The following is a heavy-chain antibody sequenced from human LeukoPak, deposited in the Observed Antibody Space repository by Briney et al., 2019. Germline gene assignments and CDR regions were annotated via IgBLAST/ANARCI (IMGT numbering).Heavy chain of an antibody. CDR2: ISGSGGST. D-gene: IGHD3-10*01. CDR1: GFTFNSYG. Sequence: PGGSLRLSCAASGFTFNSYGMTWVRQAPGKGLEWVSAISGSGGSTYYADSVKGRSTISRDNSKNTLYLQMNSLRAEDTAVYYCAKFGLAGSGRYHDAFDIWGQGTMVTVSS. V-gene: IGHV3-23*01. CDR3: AKFGLAGSGRYHDAFDI. J-gene: IGHJ3*02.